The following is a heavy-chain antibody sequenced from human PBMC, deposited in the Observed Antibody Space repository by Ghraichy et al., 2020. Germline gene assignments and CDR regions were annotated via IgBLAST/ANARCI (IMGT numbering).Heavy chain of an antibody. CDR2: MNPSSGDT. CDR3: ARGYCSGTACYTAEYFPH. D-gene: IGHD2-2*02. V-gene: IGHV1-8*01. CDR1: GYRFTSYE. J-gene: IGHJ1*01. Sequence: ASVKVSCKASGYRFTSYEVNWIRQAPGQGLEWMGWMNPSSGDTGYAEKFWGGVTMTRNASINTAYMELSGLRSEDTAVYFCARGYCSGTACYTAEYFPHWGQGTLITVSS.